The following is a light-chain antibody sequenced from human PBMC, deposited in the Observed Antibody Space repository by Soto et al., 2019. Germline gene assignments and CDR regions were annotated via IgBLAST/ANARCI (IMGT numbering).Light chain of an antibody. CDR3: QQYNSYWT. J-gene: IGKJ1*01. CDR2: DAS. CDR1: QSISSW. Sequence: DIQMTQSPFTLSASVGDRVTITCRASQSISSWLAWYQQKPGKAPKLLIYDASSLESGVPSRFSGSGSATEFTLTISSLQPDDFATYFCQQYNSYWTFGQGTKVEIK. V-gene: IGKV1-5*01.